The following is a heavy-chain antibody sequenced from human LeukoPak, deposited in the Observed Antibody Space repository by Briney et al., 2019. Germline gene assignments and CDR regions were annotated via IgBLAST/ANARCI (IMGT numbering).Heavy chain of an antibody. V-gene: IGHV3-66*01. CDR3: ARIRVPAAMEWFDP. CDR1: GFTVSSNY. CDR2: IYSGGST. D-gene: IGHD2-2*01. J-gene: IGHJ5*02. Sequence: PGGSLRLSCAASGFTVSSNYMSWVRQAPGKGLEWVSVIYSGGSTYYADSVKGRFTISRDNSKNTLCLQMNSLRAEDTAVYYCARIRVPAAMEWFDPWGQGTLVTVSS.